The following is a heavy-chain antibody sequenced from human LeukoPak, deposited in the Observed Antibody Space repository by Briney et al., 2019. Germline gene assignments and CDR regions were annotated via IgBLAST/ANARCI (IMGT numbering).Heavy chain of an antibody. CDR1: GGSISSYY. CDR2: IYTSGNT. Sequence: SETLSLTCTVSGGSISSYYWSWIRQPAGEGLEWIGRIYTSGNTNYNPSLKSRVTMSVDTSKNQFSLKLSSVTAADTAVYYCARHGVGSSWSYYYYYMDVWGKGTTVTVSS. CDR3: ARHGVGSSWSYYYYYMDV. J-gene: IGHJ6*03. D-gene: IGHD6-13*01. V-gene: IGHV4-4*07.